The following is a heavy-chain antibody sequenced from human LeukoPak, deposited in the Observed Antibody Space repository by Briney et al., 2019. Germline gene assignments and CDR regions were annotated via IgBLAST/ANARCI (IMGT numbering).Heavy chain of an antibody. D-gene: IGHD5-12*01. CDR1: GFTFSSYS. CDR2: ISSSSSTI. J-gene: IGHJ3*02. V-gene: IGHV3-48*04. CDR3: ARDRGRNIVATIGAFDI. Sequence: GGSLRLSCAASGFTFSSYSMNWVRQAPGKGLEWVSYISSSSSTIYYADSVKGRFTISRDNSKNTLYLQMNSLRAEDTAVYYCARDRGRNIVATIGAFDIWGQGTMVTVSS.